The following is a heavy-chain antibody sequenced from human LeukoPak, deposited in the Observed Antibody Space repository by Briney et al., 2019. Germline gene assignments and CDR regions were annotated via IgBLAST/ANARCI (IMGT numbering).Heavy chain of an antibody. CDR3: ATTWRGQIAAAFSADY. CDR2: INPNSGGT. Sequence: GASVKVSCKASGYTFTGYYMHWVRQAPGQGLEWMGRINPNSGGTNYAQKFQGRVTMTRDTSISTAYMELSRLRSDDTAVYYCATTWRGQIAAAFSADYWGQGTLVTVSS. J-gene: IGHJ4*02. D-gene: IGHD6-13*01. V-gene: IGHV1-2*06. CDR1: GYTFTGYY.